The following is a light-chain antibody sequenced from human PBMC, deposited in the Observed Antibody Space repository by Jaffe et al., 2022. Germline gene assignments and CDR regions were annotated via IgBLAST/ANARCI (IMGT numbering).Light chain of an antibody. CDR2: AAS. CDR1: QSISTY. V-gene: IGKV1-39*01. CDR3: QQSYSLPYT. Sequence: DIQMTQSPSSLSASVGDRVTITCRASQSISTYLNWYQQKPGKAPRLLIYAASTLQTVVPSRFSGGGSGTQFTLTISSLQREDYATYYCQQSYSLPYTFGQGTKLEIK. J-gene: IGKJ2*01.